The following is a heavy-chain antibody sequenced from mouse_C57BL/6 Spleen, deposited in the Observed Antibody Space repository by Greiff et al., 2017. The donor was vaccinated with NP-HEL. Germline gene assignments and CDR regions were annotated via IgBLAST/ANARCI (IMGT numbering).Heavy chain of an antibody. D-gene: IGHD2-1*01. CDR3: AMIYYGNDYYAMDY. J-gene: IGHJ4*01. CDR1: GYTFTSYT. Sequence: VQLQQSGAELARPGASVKMSCKASGYTFTSYTMHWVKQRPGQGLEWIGYINPSSGYTKYNQKFKDKATLTADKSSSTAYMQLSSLTSEDSAVYYCAMIYYGNDYYAMDYWGQGTSVTVSS. V-gene: IGHV1-4*01. CDR2: INPSSGYT.